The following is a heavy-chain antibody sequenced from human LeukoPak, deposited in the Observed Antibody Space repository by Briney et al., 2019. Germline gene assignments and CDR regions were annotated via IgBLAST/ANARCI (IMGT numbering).Heavy chain of an antibody. D-gene: IGHD1-20*01. CDR3: ARVTGTAGVDY. Sequence: SETLSLTCAVYGGSFSGYYWSCIRQPPGKGLEWIGEINHSGSTNYNPSLKSRVTISVDTSKNQFSLKLSSVTAADTAVYYCARVTGTAGVDYWGQGTLVTVSS. V-gene: IGHV4-34*01. J-gene: IGHJ4*02. CDR2: INHSGST. CDR1: GGSFSGYY.